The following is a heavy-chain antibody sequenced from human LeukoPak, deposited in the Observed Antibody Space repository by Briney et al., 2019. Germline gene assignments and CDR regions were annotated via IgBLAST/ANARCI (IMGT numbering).Heavy chain of an antibody. J-gene: IGHJ4*02. CDR2: ISGSGGST. CDR3: TRDDPTLGGTDFDY. V-gene: IGHV3-23*01. D-gene: IGHD1-26*01. Sequence: QAGGSLRLSCAASGFTFSSYAMSWVRQAPGKGLEWVSAISGSGGSTYYADSVKGRFTISRDNAKNTLYLQMNSLGAEDTAVYYCTRDDPTLGGTDFDYWGQGALVTVSS. CDR1: GFTFSSYA.